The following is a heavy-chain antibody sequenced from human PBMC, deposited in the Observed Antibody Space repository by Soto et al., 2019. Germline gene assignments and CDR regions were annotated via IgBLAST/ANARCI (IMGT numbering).Heavy chain of an antibody. V-gene: IGHV4-31*03. D-gene: IGHD2-21*02. Sequence: TLSLPCTVSVVSISSVGYYWICSRQHPGNGLEWIGNSYYIGRTYYNPSLKSRVILSVDTSKNHFSLTLRSVTAADSAMYYCAGVIGGDSEYYFDFWGQGALVTVSS. CDR3: AGVIGGDSEYYFDF. CDR2: SYYIGRT. CDR1: VVSISSVGYY. J-gene: IGHJ4*02.